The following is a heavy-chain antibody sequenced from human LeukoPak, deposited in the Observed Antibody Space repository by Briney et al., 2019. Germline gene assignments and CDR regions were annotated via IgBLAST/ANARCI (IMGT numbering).Heavy chain of an antibody. Sequence: GGSLRLSCAASGFTFSSYAMSWVRQAPGKGLDWVSAISGSGGSTYYVESVKGRFTISRDNSKNTLFLQMNRLRAEDTAVYYCAGRRVLDASFDYWGQGTLVTVSS. CDR1: GFTFSSYA. J-gene: IGHJ4*02. D-gene: IGHD3-16*01. CDR3: AGRRVLDASFDY. CDR2: ISGSGGST. V-gene: IGHV3-23*01.